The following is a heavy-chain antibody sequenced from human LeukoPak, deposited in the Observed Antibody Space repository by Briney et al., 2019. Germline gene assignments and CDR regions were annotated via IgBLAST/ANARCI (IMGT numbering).Heavy chain of an antibody. J-gene: IGHJ6*03. CDR3: AGRWNYGRNYYIDV. V-gene: IGHV4-34*01. CDR2: INDSGRT. Sequence: KTSETLSLTCAVYGGSFSNYYWSWIRQPPGKGLEWIGEINDSGRTNYNPSLMSRVTVSVDTSKKQFSLRLTSVTATDTAVYYCAGRWNYGRNYYIDVWGKGATVSVSS. D-gene: IGHD1-7*01. CDR1: GGSFSNYY.